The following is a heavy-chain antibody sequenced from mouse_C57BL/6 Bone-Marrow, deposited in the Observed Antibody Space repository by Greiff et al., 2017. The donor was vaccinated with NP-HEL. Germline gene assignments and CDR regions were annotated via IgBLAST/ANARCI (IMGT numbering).Heavy chain of an antibody. CDR3: AYDYDGGFAY. CDR1: GYTFTSYW. J-gene: IGHJ3*01. D-gene: IGHD2-4*01. CDR2: IHPNSGST. V-gene: IGHV1-64*01. Sequence: QVQLQQPGAELVKPGASVTLSCKASGYTFTSYWMHWVKQRPGQGLEWIGMIHPNSGSTNYNETFKSKATLTVDKSSSTAYMQLSSLTSEDSAVYYCAYDYDGGFAYWGQGTLVTVSA.